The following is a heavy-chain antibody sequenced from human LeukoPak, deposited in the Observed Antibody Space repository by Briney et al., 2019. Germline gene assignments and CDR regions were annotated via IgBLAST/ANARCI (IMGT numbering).Heavy chain of an antibody. Sequence: PSETLSLTCTVSGYSISSGYYWGWIRQPPGKGLEWIGSIYHSGSTYYNPSLKSRVTISVDTSKNQFSLKLSSVTAADTAVYYCARDGSAAAGPTQWGQGTLVTVSS. CDR3: ARDGSAAAGPTQ. CDR1: GYSISSGYY. CDR2: IYHSGST. V-gene: IGHV4-38-2*02. J-gene: IGHJ4*02. D-gene: IGHD6-13*01.